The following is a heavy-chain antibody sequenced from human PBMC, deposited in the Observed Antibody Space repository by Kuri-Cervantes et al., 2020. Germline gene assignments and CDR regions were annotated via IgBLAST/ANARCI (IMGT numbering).Heavy chain of an antibody. CDR1: GFTVSSNY. D-gene: IGHD3-9*01. Sequence: GGSPRLSCAASGFTVSSNYMSWVRQAPGKGLEWVSVIYSGGSTHYADSVKGRFTISRDNSKNTLYLQMNSLRAEDTAVYYCARGRQDYDILTGYYSAIYFDYWGQGTLVTVSS. J-gene: IGHJ4*02. CDR2: IYSGGST. CDR3: ARGRQDYDILTGYYSAIYFDY. V-gene: IGHV3-66*01.